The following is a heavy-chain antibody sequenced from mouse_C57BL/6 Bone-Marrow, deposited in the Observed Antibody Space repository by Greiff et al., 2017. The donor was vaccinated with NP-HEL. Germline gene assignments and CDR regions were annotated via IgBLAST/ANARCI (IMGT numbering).Heavy chain of an antibody. J-gene: IGHJ1*03. V-gene: IGHV1-55*01. Sequence: VQLKQPGAELVKPGASVKMSCKASGYTFTSYWITWVKQRPGQGLEWIGDIYPGSGSTNYNEKFKSKATLTVDTSSSTAYMQLSSLTSEDSAVYYCARPNYYGSSYGYFDVWGTGTTVTVSS. CDR3: ARPNYYGSSYGYFDV. CDR2: IYPGSGST. CDR1: GYTFTSYW. D-gene: IGHD1-1*01.